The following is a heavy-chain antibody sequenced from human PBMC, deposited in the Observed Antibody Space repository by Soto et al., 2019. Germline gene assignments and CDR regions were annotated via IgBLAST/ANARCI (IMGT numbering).Heavy chain of an antibody. CDR3: TRDIDFGY. J-gene: IGHJ4*02. CDR2: TFYRSRWYN. Sequence: SQTLSLTCAISGDSVSSNSAGWNWIRQSPSRGLEWLGRTFYRSRWYNEYAVSVKGRITVSPDTSTNQISLQLSSVTPEDTAVYFCTRDIDFGYWGRGTQVTV. V-gene: IGHV6-1*01. CDR1: GDSVSSNSAG. D-gene: IGHD3-3*01.